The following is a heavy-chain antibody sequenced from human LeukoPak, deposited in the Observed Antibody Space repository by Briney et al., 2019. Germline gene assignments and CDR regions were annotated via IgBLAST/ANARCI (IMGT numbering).Heavy chain of an antibody. Sequence: ASVKLSCKTSGYTSTSYHFTWVRQAPGQGPEWLGWISTYSADAIYAPAFRDRLTLTTDTRTRTAFMGLTGLTSADTAVYYCARYKHHNFFDYWGQGTLVTVSS. CDR2: ISTYSADA. V-gene: IGHV1-18*01. J-gene: IGHJ4*02. CDR3: ARYKHHNFFDY. D-gene: IGHD1-1*01. CDR1: GYTSTSYH.